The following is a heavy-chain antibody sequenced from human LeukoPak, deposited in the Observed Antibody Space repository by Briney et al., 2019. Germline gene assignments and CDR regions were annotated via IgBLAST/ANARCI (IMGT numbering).Heavy chain of an antibody. CDR2: INHSGST. CDR1: GGSFSGYY. CDR3: ARGRGYCSSTSCYWDY. J-gene: IGHJ4*02. D-gene: IGHD2-2*01. V-gene: IGHV4-34*01. Sequence: PSETLSLTCAVYGGSFSGYYWSWIRQPPGKGLEWIGEINHSGSTNYNPSLKSRVIISVDTSKNQFSLKLSSVTAADTAVYYCARGRGYCSSTSCYWDYWGQGTLVTVSS.